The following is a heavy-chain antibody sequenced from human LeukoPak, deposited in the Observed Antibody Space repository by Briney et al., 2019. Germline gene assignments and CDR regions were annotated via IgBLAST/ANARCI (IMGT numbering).Heavy chain of an antibody. D-gene: IGHD6-13*01. CDR1: GGSFSGYY. J-gene: IGHJ6*03. CDR3: ARGGSSWYGAVYYYYYMDV. Sequence: SETLSLTCAVYGGSFSGYYWSWIRQPPWKGLEWIGEINHSGSTNYNPSLKSRVTISVDTSKNQFSLKLSSVTAADTAVYYCARGGSSWYGAVYYYYYMDVWGKGTTVTVSS. CDR2: INHSGST. V-gene: IGHV4-34*01.